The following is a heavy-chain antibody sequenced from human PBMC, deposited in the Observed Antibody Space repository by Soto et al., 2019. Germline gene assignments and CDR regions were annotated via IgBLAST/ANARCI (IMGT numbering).Heavy chain of an antibody. D-gene: IGHD2-8*02. V-gene: IGHV4-4*07. CDR3: ARGMTPPGAPAWYYFDS. J-gene: IGHJ4*02. Sequence: SETLSLTCTVSGASITGTSYWSLIRQPAGKGLEWIGRFSLSGTTNYNPSLRSRVTMSADVSKNQFSLRLTSVTAADTALYYCARGMTPPGAPAWYYFDSWGQGTRVTVS. CDR2: FSLSGTT. CDR1: GASITGTSY.